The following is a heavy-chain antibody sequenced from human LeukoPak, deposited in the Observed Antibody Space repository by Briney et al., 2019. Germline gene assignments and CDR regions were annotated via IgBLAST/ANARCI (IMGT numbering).Heavy chain of an antibody. CDR2: ISSSSYYT. Sequence: GGSLRLSCAASGFTFSSYSMNWVRQAPGKGLEWVSSISSSSYYTYYADSVKGRFTISRDNAKNSLYLQMNSLRAEDTAVYYCARGSLLVGAFDYWGQGTLVTVSS. J-gene: IGHJ4*02. CDR3: ARGSLLVGAFDY. V-gene: IGHV3-21*01. CDR1: GFTFSSYS. D-gene: IGHD1-26*01.